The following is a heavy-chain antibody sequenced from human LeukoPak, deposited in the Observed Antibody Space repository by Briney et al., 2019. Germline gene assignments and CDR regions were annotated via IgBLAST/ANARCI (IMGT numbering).Heavy chain of an antibody. V-gene: IGHV3-23*01. CDR1: GFTFSSYA. CDR3: AKCIAVAGMGGYYYYGMDV. Sequence: GGSLRLSCAASGFTFSSYAMSWVRQVPGKGLEWVSVISGSGDNTYYADSVKGRFTISRDNSKNMLYLQMNSLRAEDTAVYYCAKCIAVAGMGGYYYYGMDVWGQGTTVTVSS. CDR2: ISGSGDNT. D-gene: IGHD6-19*01. J-gene: IGHJ6*02.